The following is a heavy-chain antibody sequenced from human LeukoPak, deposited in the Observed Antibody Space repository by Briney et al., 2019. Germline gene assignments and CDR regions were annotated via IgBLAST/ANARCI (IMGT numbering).Heavy chain of an antibody. CDR3: ARGYFDWLSAPLDY. CDR1: GGSFSGYY. CDR2: INHSGST. D-gene: IGHD3-9*01. Sequence: PSETLSLTCAVYGGSFSGYYWSWIRQPPGKGLEWIGEINHSGSTNYNPSLKSRVTISVDKSKNQFSLKLSSVTAADTAVYYCARGYFDWLSAPLDYWGQGTLVTVSS. J-gene: IGHJ4*02. V-gene: IGHV4-34*01.